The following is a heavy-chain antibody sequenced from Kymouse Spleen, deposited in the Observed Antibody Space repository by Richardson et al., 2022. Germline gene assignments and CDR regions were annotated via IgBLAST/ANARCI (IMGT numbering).Heavy chain of an antibody. V-gene: IGHV3-15*01. CDR2: IKSKTDGGTT. CDR3: TTGLDILTGPYYYYYGMDV. D-gene: IGHD3-9*01. J-gene: IGHJ6*02. Sequence: EVQLVESGGGLVKPGGSLRLSCAASGFTFSNAWMSWVRQAPGKGLEWVGRIKSKTDGGTTDYAAPVKGRFTISRDDSKNTLYLQMNSLKTEDTAVYYCTTGLDILTGPYYYYYGMDVWGQGTTVTVSS. CDR1: GFTFSNAW.